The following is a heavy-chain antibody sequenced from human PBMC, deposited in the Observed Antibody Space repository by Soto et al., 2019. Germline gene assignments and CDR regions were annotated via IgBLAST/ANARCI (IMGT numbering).Heavy chain of an antibody. V-gene: IGHV3-33*01. J-gene: IGHJ4*02. D-gene: IGHD6-19*01. CDR3: ARDGQQWQRTFDY. CDR1: GFTFSSYG. CDR2: IWYDGSNK. Sequence: QVQLVESGGGVVQPGRSLRLSCAASGFTFSSYGMHWVRQAPGKGLEWVAVIWYDGSNKYYADSVKGRFTISRDNSKNRLYLKMNSLRAEGTAVYYCARDGQQWQRTFDYWGQGTLVTVSS.